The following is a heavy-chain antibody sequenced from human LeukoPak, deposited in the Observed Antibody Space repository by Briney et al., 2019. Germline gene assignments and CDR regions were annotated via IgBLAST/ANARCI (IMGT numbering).Heavy chain of an antibody. V-gene: IGHV3-33*08. Sequence: GGSLRLSCVASGFTFSSYGMHWVRQAPGKGLEWVAVIWYDGSNKYYADSVKGRFTISRDNSKNTLYLQMNSLRAEDTAVYYCARDRYYYGSGSYLDYWGQGTLVTVSS. J-gene: IGHJ4*02. CDR3: ARDRYYYGSGSYLDY. D-gene: IGHD3-10*01. CDR1: GFTFSSYG. CDR2: IWYDGSNK.